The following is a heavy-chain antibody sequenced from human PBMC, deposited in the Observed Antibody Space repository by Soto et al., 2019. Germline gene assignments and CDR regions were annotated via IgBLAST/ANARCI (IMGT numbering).Heavy chain of an antibody. D-gene: IGHD3-10*01. Sequence: GGSLRLSCAASGFTFSSYWMHWVRQAPGKGLVWVSRINSDGSSTSYADSVKGRFTISRDNAKNTLYLQMNSLRAEDTAVYYCARGGGSPRSYYYMDVWGKGTTVTVSS. V-gene: IGHV3-74*01. CDR2: INSDGSST. J-gene: IGHJ6*03. CDR3: ARGGGSPRSYYYMDV. CDR1: GFTFSSYW.